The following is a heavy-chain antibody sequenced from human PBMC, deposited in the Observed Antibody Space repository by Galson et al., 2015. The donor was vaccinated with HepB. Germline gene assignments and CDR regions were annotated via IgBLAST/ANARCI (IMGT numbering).Heavy chain of an antibody. V-gene: IGHV3-33*06. D-gene: IGHD1-26*01. J-gene: IGHJ6*02. CDR1: GFTFSRYG. CDR2: IWYDGSNK. Sequence: SLRLSCAASGFTFSRYGMHWVRQAPGKGLEWVAVIWYDGSNKYYADSVKGRFTISRDNSKNTLYLQMNSLRAEDTAVYYRAKDIGRAYYYYYYAMDVWGQGTTVTVSS. CDR3: AKDIGRAYYYYYYAMDV.